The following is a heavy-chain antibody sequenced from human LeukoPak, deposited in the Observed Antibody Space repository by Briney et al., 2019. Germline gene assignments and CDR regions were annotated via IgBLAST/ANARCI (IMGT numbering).Heavy chain of an antibody. D-gene: IGHD3-22*01. CDR2: IIPIFGTA. CDR3: AREGAPRDSSGYPGEVWFDP. V-gene: IGHV1-69*06. Sequence: ASVKVSCKASGGTFSSYAISWVRQAPGQGLEWMGGIIPIFGTANYAQKFQGRVTITADKSTSTAYMELSSLRSEDTAVYYCAREGAPRDSSGYPGEVWFDPWGQGTLVTVSS. CDR1: GGTFSSYA. J-gene: IGHJ5*02.